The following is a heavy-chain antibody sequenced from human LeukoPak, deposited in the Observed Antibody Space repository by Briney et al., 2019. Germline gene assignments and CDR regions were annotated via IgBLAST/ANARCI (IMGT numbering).Heavy chain of an antibody. D-gene: IGHD3-3*01. V-gene: IGHV4-59*12. CDR2: IYYSGST. CDR1: GGSISSYY. CDR3: ARRRITIFGVVINNWFDP. Sequence: SETLSLTCTVSGGSISSYYWSWIRQPPGKGLEWIGYIYYSGSTNYNPSLKSRVTISVDTSKNQFSLKLSSVTAADTAVYYCARRRITIFGVVINNWFDPWGQGTLVTVSS. J-gene: IGHJ5*02.